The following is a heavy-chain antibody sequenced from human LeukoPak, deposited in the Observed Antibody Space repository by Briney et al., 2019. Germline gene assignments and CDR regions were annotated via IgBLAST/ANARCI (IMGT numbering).Heavy chain of an antibody. Sequence: GGSLRLSCAASGFTFSSYAMSWVRQAPGKGLEWGSVISDSGGSTYYADSVKGRFTISRDNSKNTLYLQMNSLRAEDTAVYYCAKDTSSGYYYFDYWGQGTLVTVSS. CDR1: GFTFSSYA. J-gene: IGHJ4*02. V-gene: IGHV3-23*01. D-gene: IGHD3-22*01. CDR2: ISDSGGST. CDR3: AKDTSSGYYYFDY.